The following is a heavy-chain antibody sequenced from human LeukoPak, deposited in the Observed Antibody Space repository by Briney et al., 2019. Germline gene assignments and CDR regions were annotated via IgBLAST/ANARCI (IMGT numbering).Heavy chain of an antibody. D-gene: IGHD2-15*01. CDR3: TRLMSDYCGAGSCHFDY. J-gene: IGHJ4*02. CDR2: IKSKGNNYGT. V-gene: IGHV3-73*01. Sequence: GGSLRLSCAASGFSFSGSPIHWVRQASEKGLEWVGRIKSKGNNYGTAYAASVKGRFTISRDDSKNTAYLQMKSLKTEDTAVYYCTRLMSDYCGAGSCHFDYWGQGSLVTVSS. CDR1: GFSFSGSP.